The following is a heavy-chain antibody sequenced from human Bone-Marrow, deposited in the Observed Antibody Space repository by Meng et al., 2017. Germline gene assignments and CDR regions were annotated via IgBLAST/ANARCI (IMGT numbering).Heavy chain of an antibody. Sequence: EVKLVETGGGLIQPGGSLRLSCAASEFTVSSSYLSWVRQAPGKGLEWVSVIYGGGSTYYADSVKGRFTISRDNSRNTLYLQMNSLRDEDTAVYYCARDSGFDYWGQGTLVTVSS. D-gene: IGHD7-27*01. J-gene: IGHJ4*02. CDR3: ARDSGFDY. CDR2: IYGGGST. CDR1: EFTVSSSY. V-gene: IGHV3-53*02.